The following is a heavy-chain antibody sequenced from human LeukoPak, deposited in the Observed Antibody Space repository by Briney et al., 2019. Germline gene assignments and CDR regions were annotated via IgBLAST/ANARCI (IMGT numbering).Heavy chain of an antibody. CDR2: IGPHSTFT. CDR3: VREGEGPLSKDFDY. J-gene: IGHJ4*02. CDR1: GFTFTDHY. D-gene: IGHD2/OR15-2a*01. V-gene: IGHV1-2*02. Sequence: ASVKVSCKSPGFTFTDHYIHWVRQGPGQGLEWMGYIGPHSTFTSSPQEFQGRVTMTRDASMSTAYMELTRLTSDDTAVYYCVREGEGPLSKDFDYWGQGTLVTVSS.